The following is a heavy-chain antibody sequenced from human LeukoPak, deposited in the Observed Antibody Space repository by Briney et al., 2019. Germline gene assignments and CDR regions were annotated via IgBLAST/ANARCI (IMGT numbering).Heavy chain of an antibody. Sequence: GASAKVSCKASGYTFTGYYMHWARQAPGQGLEWMGWINPNSGGTNYAQKFQGWVTMTRDTSISTAYMELSRLRSDDTAVYYCARAYGGSGRSFDYWGQGTLVTVSS. V-gene: IGHV1-2*04. CDR3: ARAYGGSGRSFDY. D-gene: IGHD6-19*01. CDR2: INPNSGGT. J-gene: IGHJ4*02. CDR1: GYTFTGYY.